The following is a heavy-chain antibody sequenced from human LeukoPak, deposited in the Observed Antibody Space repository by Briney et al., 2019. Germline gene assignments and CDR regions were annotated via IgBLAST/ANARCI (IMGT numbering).Heavy chain of an antibody. J-gene: IGHJ2*01. CDR3: ARGAVVSYWYFDL. Sequence: PSETLSLTCTVSGGSISSGDYYWSWIRQPPGKGLEWIGYIYCSGSTYYNPSLKSRVTISVDTSKNQFSLKLSSVTAADTAVYYCARGAVVSYWYFDLWGRGTLVTVSS. CDR2: IYCSGST. V-gene: IGHV4-30-4*01. CDR1: GGSISSGDYY. D-gene: IGHD4-23*01.